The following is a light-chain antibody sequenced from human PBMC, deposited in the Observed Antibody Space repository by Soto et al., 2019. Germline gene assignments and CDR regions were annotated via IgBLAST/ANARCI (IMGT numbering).Light chain of an antibody. J-gene: IGKJ1*01. CDR1: QSISSW. CDR3: QQYNSYPWT. V-gene: IGKV1-5*01. Sequence: DIQMTQSPSTLSSSVGDRATITCRASQSISSWLAWYQQKPGKAPKLLIYDASSLESGIPSRFSGSGSGTDFTLTISSLQPDDFAGYYCQQYNSYPWTFGQGTKVEIK. CDR2: DAS.